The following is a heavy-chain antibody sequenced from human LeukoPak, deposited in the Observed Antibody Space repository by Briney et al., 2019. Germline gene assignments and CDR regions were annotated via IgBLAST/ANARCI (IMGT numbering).Heavy chain of an antibody. Sequence: SETLSLTCTVSGGSISSGDYYWSWIRQPPGKGLEWIGYIYYSGSTYYNPSLKSRVTISVDTSKNQFSLKLSSVTAADTAVYYCARAYGDYERGDYYYGMDVWGQGTTVTVSS. D-gene: IGHD4-17*01. CDR1: GGSISSGDYY. CDR2: IYYSGST. J-gene: IGHJ6*02. V-gene: IGHV4-30-4*01. CDR3: ARAYGDYERGDYYYGMDV.